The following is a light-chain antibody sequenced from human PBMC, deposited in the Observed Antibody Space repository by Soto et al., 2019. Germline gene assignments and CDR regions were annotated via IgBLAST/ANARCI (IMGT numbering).Light chain of an antibody. V-gene: IGKV4-1*01. J-gene: IGKJ1*01. Sequence: DIVMTQSPDSLAVSLGESATINCKSSQSVLYYSNNKNYLAWYHQNPGQPPKLLIYWASTRESGVPDRFSGTGSGTDFTLTISSLQAEDVAVYYCQQYYSIPKTFGQGTKVDNK. CDR3: QQYYSIPKT. CDR2: WAS. CDR1: QSVLYYSNNKNY.